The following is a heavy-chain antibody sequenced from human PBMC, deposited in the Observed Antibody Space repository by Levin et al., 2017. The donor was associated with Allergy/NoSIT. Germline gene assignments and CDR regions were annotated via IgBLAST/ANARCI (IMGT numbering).Heavy chain of an antibody. CDR1: GFTFSSYA. D-gene: IGHD3-10*01. V-gene: IGHV3-23*01. Sequence: GESLKISCAASGFTFSSYAMSWVRQAPGKGLEWVSAISGSGGSTYYADSVKGRFTISRDNSKNTLYLQMNSLRAEDTAVYYCATKVVVGTYYYGSGPSGFDYWGQGTLVTVSS. J-gene: IGHJ4*02. CDR2: ISGSGGST. CDR3: ATKVVVGTYYYGSGPSGFDY.